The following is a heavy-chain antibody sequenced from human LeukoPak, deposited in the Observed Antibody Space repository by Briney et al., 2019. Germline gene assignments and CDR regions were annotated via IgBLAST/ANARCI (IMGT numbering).Heavy chain of an antibody. Sequence: SVKVSCKASGGTFSSYAISWVRQAPGQGLEWMGRIIPIFGTANYAQKFQGRVTITTDESTSTAYVELSSLRSEDTAVYYCARSMVRGGWFDPWGQGTLVTVSS. J-gene: IGHJ5*02. D-gene: IGHD3-10*01. V-gene: IGHV1-69*05. CDR3: ARSMVRGGWFDP. CDR2: IIPIFGTA. CDR1: GGTFSSYA.